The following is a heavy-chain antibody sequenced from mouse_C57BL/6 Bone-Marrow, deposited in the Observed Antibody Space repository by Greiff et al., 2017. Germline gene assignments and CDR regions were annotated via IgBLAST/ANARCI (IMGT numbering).Heavy chain of an antibody. CDR2: IYPGDGDT. CDR1: GYAFSSYW. J-gene: IGHJ4*01. Sequence: VQLQQSGAELVKPGASVKISCKASGYAFSSYWMHWVKQRPGQGLEWIGQIYPGDGDTNYNGKFKGKATLTADKSSSTAYMQLSSLTSEDSAVYFCAIYGSSYYYAMDYWGQGTTVTVSS. D-gene: IGHD1-1*01. CDR3: AIYGSSYYYAMDY. V-gene: IGHV1-80*01.